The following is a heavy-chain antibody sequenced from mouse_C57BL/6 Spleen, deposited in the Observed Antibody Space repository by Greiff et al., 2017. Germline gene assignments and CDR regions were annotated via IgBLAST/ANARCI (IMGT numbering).Heavy chain of an antibody. CDR3: ARDNATGVATRYFDV. Sequence: EVKLVESGGGLVKPGGSLKLSCAASGFTFSSYAMSWVRQTPEKRLEWVATISDGGSYTYYPDNVKGRFTISRDNAKNNLYLQMSHLKSEDTAMYYCARDNATGVATRYFDVWGTGTTVTVSS. J-gene: IGHJ1*03. V-gene: IGHV5-4*03. CDR2: ISDGGSYT. D-gene: IGHD1-1*01. CDR1: GFTFSSYA.